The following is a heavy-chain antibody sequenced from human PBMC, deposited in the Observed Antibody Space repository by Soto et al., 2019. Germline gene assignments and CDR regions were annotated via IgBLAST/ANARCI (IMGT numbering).Heavy chain of an antibody. V-gene: IGHV4-34*01. Sequence: QVQLQQWGAGLLKPSETLSLTCAVYGGSFSGYYWTWIRQPPGTGLEWIGEINHSGSTNYNPSLKSRVTISLDTSTNQFSLKLTSVTAAHTAVYYCARDKITGLFDYWGQGTLVTVSS. J-gene: IGHJ4*02. CDR2: INHSGST. CDR3: ARDKITGLFDY. CDR1: GGSFSGYY. D-gene: IGHD2-8*02.